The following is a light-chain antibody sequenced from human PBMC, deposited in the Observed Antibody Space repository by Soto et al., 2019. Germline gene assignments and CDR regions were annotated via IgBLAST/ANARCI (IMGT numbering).Light chain of an antibody. CDR3: QQYNNWPLT. CDR2: GAS. Sequence: EIVMTQSPATLSVSPGERATLSCRASQSVSSNLAWYQQRPGQAPRLLIYGASTRATGIPASFSGSGSGTEFTLTISRLQSEDFAAYYCQQYNNWPLTFGGGTKVEIK. V-gene: IGKV3-15*01. CDR1: QSVSSN. J-gene: IGKJ4*01.